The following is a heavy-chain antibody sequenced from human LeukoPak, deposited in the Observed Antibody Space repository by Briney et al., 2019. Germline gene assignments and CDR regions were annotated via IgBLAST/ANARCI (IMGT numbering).Heavy chain of an antibody. CDR3: ARDGCSSTSCFFDY. CDR1: GFTFSSYG. Sequence: GSLRLSCAASGFTFSSYGMHWIRQPPGKGLEWIGSIYYSGSTYYNPSLKSRVTISVDTSKNQFSLKLSSVTAADTAVYYCARDGCSSTSCFFDYWGQGTLVTVSS. D-gene: IGHD2-2*01. CDR2: IYYSGST. J-gene: IGHJ4*02. V-gene: IGHV4-39*07.